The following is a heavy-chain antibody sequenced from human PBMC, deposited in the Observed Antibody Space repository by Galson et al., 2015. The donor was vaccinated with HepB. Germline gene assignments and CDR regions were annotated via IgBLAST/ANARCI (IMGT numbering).Heavy chain of an antibody. Sequence: SLRLSCAASGFTVSNYYMTWVRQAPGKGLEWVSVIFKNGRIFHTDSVKGRFTISRDNSKNMVYLQVNSLRAEDTALYYCATSILVPGLIDYWGQGTLVTVSS. V-gene: IGHV3-53*01. CDR3: ATSILVPGLIDY. D-gene: IGHD2-2*01. J-gene: IGHJ4*02. CDR2: IFKNGRI. CDR1: GFTVSNYY.